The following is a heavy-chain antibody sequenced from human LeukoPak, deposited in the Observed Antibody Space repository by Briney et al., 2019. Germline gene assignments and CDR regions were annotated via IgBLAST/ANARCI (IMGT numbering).Heavy chain of an antibody. V-gene: IGHV1-2*02. Sequence: VASVKVSCKASGYTFTSYGISWVRQAPGQGLEWMGWINPNSGGTNYAQKFQGRVTMTRDTSISTAYMELSRLRSDDTAVYYCARVGPSAGIAAAGTIDPWGQGTLVTVSS. CDR1: GYTFTSYG. D-gene: IGHD6-13*01. J-gene: IGHJ5*02. CDR2: INPNSGGT. CDR3: ARVGPSAGIAAAGTIDP.